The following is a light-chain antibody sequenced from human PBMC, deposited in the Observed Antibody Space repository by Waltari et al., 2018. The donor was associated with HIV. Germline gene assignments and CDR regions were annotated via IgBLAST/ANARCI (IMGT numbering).Light chain of an antibody. Sequence: QSALTQPPSASGSPGQSVTISCTGTSSDVGRYNYVSWYEQHPGKAPKLMIYEVSKRPSGVPDRFSGSKSGNTASLTVSGLQAEDVADYYCSSYAGSNNYVFGTGTKVTVL. CDR1: SSDVGRYNY. J-gene: IGLJ1*01. CDR2: EVS. V-gene: IGLV2-8*01. CDR3: SSYAGSNNYV.